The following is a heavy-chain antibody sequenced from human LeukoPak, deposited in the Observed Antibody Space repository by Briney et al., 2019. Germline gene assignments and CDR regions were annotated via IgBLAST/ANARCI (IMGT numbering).Heavy chain of an antibody. CDR3: ATKSGSYSDDAFDI. J-gene: IGHJ3*02. Sequence: ASVKVSCKVSGYTLTELSMHWVRQAPGKGLEWMGGFDPEDGETIYAQKFQGRVTMTEDTSTDTAYMELSSLRSEDTAVYYCATKSGSYSDDAFDIWGQGTMITVSS. CDR1: GYTLTELS. D-gene: IGHD1-26*01. CDR2: FDPEDGET. V-gene: IGHV1-24*01.